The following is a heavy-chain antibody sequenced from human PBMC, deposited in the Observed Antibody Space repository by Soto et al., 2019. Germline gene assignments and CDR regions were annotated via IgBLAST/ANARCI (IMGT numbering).Heavy chain of an antibody. J-gene: IGHJ4*02. CDR1: GFTFSRSP. Sequence: ESGGGEVQPGTSLRLSCAASGFTFSRSPMHWVRQAPGKGLAWVGLISADGSSQHYADSVRGRFIISRDNFRSTVSLQMDRLRAEDTAVYYCARPVVAGTPDSWGRGTLVSFSS. CDR3: ARPVVAGTPDS. V-gene: IGHV3-30-3*01. D-gene: IGHD2-15*01. CDR2: ISADGSSQ.